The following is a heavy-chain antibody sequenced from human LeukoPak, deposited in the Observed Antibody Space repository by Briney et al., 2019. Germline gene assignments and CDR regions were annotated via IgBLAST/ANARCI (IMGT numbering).Heavy chain of an antibody. Sequence: GGSLRLSCAASGFTFSSYGLHWVRQAPGKGLEWVAVISYDGTNKYYADSVKGRFTISRDNSKNTLYLQMSSLRAEDTAVYYCARGIVADGTNKWGQGTLVTVSP. J-gene: IGHJ4*02. CDR3: ARGIVADGTNK. D-gene: IGHD6-13*01. CDR1: GFTFSSYG. V-gene: IGHV3-30*03. CDR2: ISYDGTNK.